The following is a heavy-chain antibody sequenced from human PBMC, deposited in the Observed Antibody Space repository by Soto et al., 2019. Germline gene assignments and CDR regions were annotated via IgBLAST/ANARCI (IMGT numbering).Heavy chain of an antibody. CDR2: TRNSGGA. Sequence: QVQLQESGPGLVKPSGTLSLTCAVSSGSIFSSNWWSWVRQPPGKGLEWIGETRNSGGANYNPSLQSRVTITVDRSKNHFFLELRSVTAADAAVYYWASHLVMSGTRGFDNWGLGALVTVSS. V-gene: IGHV4-4*02. D-gene: IGHD6-13*01. CDR3: ASHLVMSGTRGFDN. CDR1: SGSIFSSNW. J-gene: IGHJ4*02.